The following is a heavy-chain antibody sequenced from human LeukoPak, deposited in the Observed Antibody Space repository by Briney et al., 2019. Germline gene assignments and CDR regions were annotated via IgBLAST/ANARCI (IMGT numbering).Heavy chain of an antibody. CDR1: RGSISSYY. D-gene: IGHD2-15*01. CDR2: IYYSGST. V-gene: IGHV4-59*01. J-gene: IGHJ4*02. Sequence: PSETLSLTCTVSRGSISSYYWSWIRQPPGKGLEWIGYIYYSGSTNYNPSLKSRVTISVDTSKNQFSLKLSSVTAADTAVYYCARAYCSGGSCYRAFDYWGQGTLVTVSS. CDR3: ARAYCSGGSCYRAFDY.